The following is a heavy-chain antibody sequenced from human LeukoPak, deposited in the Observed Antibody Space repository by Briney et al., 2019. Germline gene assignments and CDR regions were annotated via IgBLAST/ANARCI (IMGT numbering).Heavy chain of an antibody. CDR1: GGSISSSNYY. J-gene: IGHJ4*02. V-gene: IGHV4-39*07. D-gene: IGHD2-2*02. CDR2: INHSGST. Sequence: SETLSLTCTVSGGSISSSNYYWSWIRQPPGKGLEWIGEINHSGSTNYNPSLKSRVTISVDTSKNQFSLKLSSVTAADTAVYYCARGGNCSSTSCYTRTDYWGQGTLVTVSS. CDR3: ARGGNCSSTSCYTRTDY.